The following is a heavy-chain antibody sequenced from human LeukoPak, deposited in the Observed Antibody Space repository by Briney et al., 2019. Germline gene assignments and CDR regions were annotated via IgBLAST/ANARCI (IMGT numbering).Heavy chain of an antibody. Sequence: ASEKVSCKASGYTFTGYYMHWVRQAPGQGLEWMGWINPNSGGTNYAQKFQGRVTMTRDTSISTAYMELSRLRSDDTAVYYCARDRMDYYDSSGSVDYWGQGTLVTVSS. CDR2: INPNSGGT. CDR1: GYTFTGYY. V-gene: IGHV1-2*02. CDR3: ARDRMDYYDSSGSVDY. D-gene: IGHD3-22*01. J-gene: IGHJ4*02.